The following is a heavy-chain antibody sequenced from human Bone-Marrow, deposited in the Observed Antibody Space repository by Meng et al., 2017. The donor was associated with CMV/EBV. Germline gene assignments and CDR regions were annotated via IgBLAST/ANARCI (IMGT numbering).Heavy chain of an antibody. CDR1: VGSISSSSYY. CDR3: ASLKYGGDYYYYYGMDV. Sequence: SETLSLTCTVSVGSISSSSYYWGWIRQPPGKGLEWIGSIYYSGSTYYNPSLKSRVTISVDTSKNQFSLKLSSVTAADTAVYYCASLKYGGDYYYYYGMDVWGQGTTVTVSS. J-gene: IGHJ6*02. D-gene: IGHD2-2*01. CDR2: IYYSGST. V-gene: IGHV4-39*07.